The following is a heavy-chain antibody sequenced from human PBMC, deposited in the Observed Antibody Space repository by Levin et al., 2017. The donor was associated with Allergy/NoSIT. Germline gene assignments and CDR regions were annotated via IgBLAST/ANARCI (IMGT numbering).Heavy chain of an antibody. CDR2: INPNTGGT. CDR3: ARVTEWGAQLWFYFDF. Sequence: GESLKISCKTSGYTLTGYHMHWVRQAPGQGLEWMGWINPNTGGTQCAQNFQGRITMTRDTSIDTAYMELSRLTSDDTAVYYCARVTEWGAQLWFYFDFGGQGTLITVSS. J-gene: IGHJ4*02. D-gene: IGHD5-18*01. V-gene: IGHV1-2*02. CDR1: GYTLTGYH.